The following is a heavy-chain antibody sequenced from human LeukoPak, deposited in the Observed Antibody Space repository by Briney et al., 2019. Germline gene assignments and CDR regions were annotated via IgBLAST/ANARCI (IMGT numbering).Heavy chain of an antibody. CDR1: GGSISNYY. Sequence: SQTLSLTCTVSGGSISNYYWSWIRQSPGKGLEWTAYIYNSGSTNYNPSLKSRVTISVDTSKNQFSLKLSSVTAADTAVYYCATRRNYYGSGSPFDYWGQGTLVTVSS. J-gene: IGHJ4*02. CDR3: ATRRNYYGSGSPFDY. CDR2: IYNSGST. V-gene: IGHV4-59*08. D-gene: IGHD3-10*01.